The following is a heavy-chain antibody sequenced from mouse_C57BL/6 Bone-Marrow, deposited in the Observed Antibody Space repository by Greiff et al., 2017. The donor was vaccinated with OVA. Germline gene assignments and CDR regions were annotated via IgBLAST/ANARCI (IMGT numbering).Heavy chain of an antibody. J-gene: IGHJ4*01. CDR2: LSDGGSYT. Sequence: EVHLVESGGGLVKPGGSLKLSCAASGFTFSSYAMSWVRQTPEKRLEWVATLSDGGSYTYYPDNVKGRFTISRDNAKNNLYLQMSHLKSEDTAMYYCARDLIPMDYWGQGTSVTVSS. CDR3: ARDLIPMDY. CDR1: GFTFSSYA. V-gene: IGHV5-4*01.